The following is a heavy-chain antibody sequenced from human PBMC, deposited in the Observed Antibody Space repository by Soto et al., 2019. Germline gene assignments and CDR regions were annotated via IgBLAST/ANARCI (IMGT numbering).Heavy chain of an antibody. Sequence: SETLSLTCAVYGGSFSGYYWSWIRQPPGKGLEWIGEINHSGSTNYNPSLKSRVTISVDTSKNQFSLKLSSVTAADTAVYYCARGPHYYGSGTERNYYYYYMDVWGKGTTVTVSS. V-gene: IGHV4-34*01. D-gene: IGHD3-10*01. CDR3: ARGPHYYGSGTERNYYYYYMDV. CDR1: GGSFSGYY. J-gene: IGHJ6*03. CDR2: INHSGST.